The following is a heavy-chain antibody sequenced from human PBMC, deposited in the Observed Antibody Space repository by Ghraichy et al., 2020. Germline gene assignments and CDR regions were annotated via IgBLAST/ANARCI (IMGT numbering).Heavy chain of an antibody. CDR1: EFTFGSYW. CDR3: ARKRSGWYEGVFDY. CDR2: INTDGSRT. V-gene: IGHV3-74*01. J-gene: IGHJ4*02. Sequence: GGSLRLSCAASEFTFGSYWMHWVRQAPGKGLVWVSRINTDGSRTSYADSVKGRFTISRDNAKNTLYLQMNSLRAEDTAVYYCARKRSGWYEGVFDYWGQGTLVTVSS. D-gene: IGHD6-19*01.